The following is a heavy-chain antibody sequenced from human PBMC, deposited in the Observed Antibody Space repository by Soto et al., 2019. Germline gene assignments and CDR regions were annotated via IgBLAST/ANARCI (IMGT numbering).Heavy chain of an antibody. CDR1: GGSLSGYY. CDR2: INESGNT. V-gene: IGHV4-34*01. CDR3: ARGMGLGLGEQTALGY. D-gene: IGHD3-16*01. J-gene: IGHJ4*02. Sequence: QVQLQQWGAGLLKPSETLSLTCAVYGGSLSGYYWSWVRQSPGKGLEWIGEINESGNTKFNPSLESGVTISRDMSKNQFYLQLTSLTAADTAVYYCARGMGLGLGEQTALGYWGQGTLVTVSS.